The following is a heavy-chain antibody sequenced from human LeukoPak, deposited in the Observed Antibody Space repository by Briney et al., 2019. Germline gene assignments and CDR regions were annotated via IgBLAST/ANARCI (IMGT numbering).Heavy chain of an antibody. CDR2: IDWRDGRSI. CDR1: EFTFSSYK. V-gene: IGHV3-48*03. J-gene: IGHJ4*02. CDR3: VREGISNYFFDF. Sequence: QSGGSLRLSCAASEFTFSSYKFHWFRQAPGKGLEWLSFIDWRDGRSIYYADSVKGRFTISRDNTRNSLYLQMNSLRAEDTALYYCVREGISNYFFDFWGQGTLVTVSS.